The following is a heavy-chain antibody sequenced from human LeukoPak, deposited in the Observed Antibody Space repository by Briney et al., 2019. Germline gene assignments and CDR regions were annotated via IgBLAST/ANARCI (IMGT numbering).Heavy chain of an antibody. Sequence: GGSLRLSCAASGFTFSSYEMNWVRQAPGKGLEWVSYISSSGRTIYYEDSVKGRFSISRDNAKNSLYLQMNSLRVEDTALYYCAKDGGRITMIRGIKSHYMDVWGKGTTVIISS. CDR1: GFTFSSYE. D-gene: IGHD3-10*01. CDR3: AKDGGRITMIRGIKSHYMDV. CDR2: ISSSGRTI. J-gene: IGHJ6*03. V-gene: IGHV3-48*03.